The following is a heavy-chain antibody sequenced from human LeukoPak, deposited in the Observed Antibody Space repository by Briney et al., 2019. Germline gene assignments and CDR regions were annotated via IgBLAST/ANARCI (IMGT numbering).Heavy chain of an antibody. CDR1: GGSFSGHH. CDR3: ARDPGDNNWYNFDS. Sequence: PSETLSLTCTVSGGSFSGHHWNWIRQPPGKGLEYVANIHGSGSTNYNPSLQSRVTISLDTSKKQCSLNLRSVPAADTAVYYCARDPGDNNWYNFDSWGQGTLVTVSS. CDR2: IHGSGST. V-gene: IGHV4-59*11. D-gene: IGHD1-1*01. J-gene: IGHJ4*02.